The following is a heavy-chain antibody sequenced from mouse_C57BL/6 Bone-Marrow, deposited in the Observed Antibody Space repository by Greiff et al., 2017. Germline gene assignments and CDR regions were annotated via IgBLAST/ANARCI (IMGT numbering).Heavy chain of an antibody. CDR3: ARWRYDYDTFAY. V-gene: IGHV1-78*01. J-gene: IGHJ3*01. Sequence: VKLMESDAELVKPGASVKISCKVSGYTFTDHTIHWMKQRPEQGLAWIGYIYPRDGSTKYNEKFTGKATLTADKSSSTAYMQLNSLTSEDSAVYFCARWRYDYDTFAYWGQGTLVTVSA. D-gene: IGHD2-4*01. CDR2: IYPRDGST. CDR1: GYTFTDHT.